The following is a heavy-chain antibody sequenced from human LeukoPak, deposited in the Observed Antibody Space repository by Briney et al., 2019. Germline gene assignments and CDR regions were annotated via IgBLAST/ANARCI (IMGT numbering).Heavy chain of an antibody. J-gene: IGHJ4*02. V-gene: IGHV1-18*01. CDR1: GYTFTSYG. Sequence: ASVKVSCKASGYTFTSYGISWVRQAPGQGLEWIGWISAHNGNTNYAQKLQGRVTMTTDTSTSTAYIELRSLRSDDTAVYYCARGIAVAAPGEFDYWGQGTLVTVSS. D-gene: IGHD6-19*01. CDR2: ISAHNGNT. CDR3: ARGIAVAAPGEFDY.